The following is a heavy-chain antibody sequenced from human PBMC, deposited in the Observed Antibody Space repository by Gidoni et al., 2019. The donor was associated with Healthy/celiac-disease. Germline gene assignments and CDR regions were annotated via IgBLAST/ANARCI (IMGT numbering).Heavy chain of an antibody. D-gene: IGHD6-19*01. J-gene: IGHJ4*02. CDR3: ARDSYSSPGDFDY. CDR2: ISSSSSYI. CDR1: GFTFSSYS. V-gene: IGHV3-21*01. Sequence: VQLVESGGGLVTPGGSLRLSCAASGFTFSSYSMNWVRQAPGKGLEWVSSISSSSSYIYYADSVKGRFTISRDNAKNSLYLQMNSLRAEDTAVYYCARDSYSSPGDFDYWGQGTLVTVSS.